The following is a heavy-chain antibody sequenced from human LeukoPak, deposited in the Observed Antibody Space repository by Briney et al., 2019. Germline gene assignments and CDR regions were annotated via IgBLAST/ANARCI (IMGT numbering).Heavy chain of an antibody. CDR1: GYTLTELS. CDR2: FDPEDGET. CDR3: ARDPTIFGVVINWFDP. Sequence: ASVKVSCKVSGYTLTELSMHWVRQAPGKGLEWMGGFDPEDGETIYAQKFQGRVTMTRDTSTSTVYMELSSLRSEDTAVYYCARDPTIFGVVINWFDPWGQGTLVTVSS. D-gene: IGHD3-3*01. J-gene: IGHJ5*02. V-gene: IGHV1-24*01.